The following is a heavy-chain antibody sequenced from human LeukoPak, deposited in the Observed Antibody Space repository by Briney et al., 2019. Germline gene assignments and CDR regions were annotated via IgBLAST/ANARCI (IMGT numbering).Heavy chain of an antibody. CDR3: ARDTTMVRGVMPYYGMDV. Sequence: GRSLRLSCAASGFTFSSYAMHWVRQAPGKGLEWVAVISYDGSNKYYADSVKGRFTISRDNSKNTLYLQMNSLRAEDTAVYYCARDTTMVRGVMPYYGMDVWGQGTTVTVSS. D-gene: IGHD3-10*01. CDR2: ISYDGSNK. CDR1: GFTFSSYA. V-gene: IGHV3-30-3*01. J-gene: IGHJ6*02.